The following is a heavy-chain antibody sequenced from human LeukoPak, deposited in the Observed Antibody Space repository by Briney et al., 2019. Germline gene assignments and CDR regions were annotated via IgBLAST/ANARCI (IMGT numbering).Heavy chain of an antibody. D-gene: IGHD2-21*02. CDR1: GHTFTGYY. CDR2: INPNSGGT. Sequence: ASVKVSCKASGHTFTGYYMHWVRQAPGQGLEWMGWINPNSGGTNYAQKFQGRVTMTRDTSISTAYMELSRLRSDDTAVYYCASSAYCGGDCYPDDAFDIWGQGTMITVSS. J-gene: IGHJ3*02. CDR3: ASSAYCGGDCYPDDAFDI. V-gene: IGHV1-2*02.